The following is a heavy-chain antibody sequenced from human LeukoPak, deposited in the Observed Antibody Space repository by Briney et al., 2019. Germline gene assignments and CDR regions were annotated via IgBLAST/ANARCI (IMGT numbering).Heavy chain of an antibody. CDR2: IRYDGSNK. V-gene: IGHV3-30*02. CDR3: AKAIAARPDY. Sequence: GGSLRLSCAASGFTFSSYGMHWVRQAPGKGLEWVTFIRYDGSNKYYADSVKGRFTISRDNSKNTLYLQMNSLRAEDTGVYYCAKAIAARPDYWGQGTLVTVSS. J-gene: IGHJ4*02. CDR1: GFTFSSYG. D-gene: IGHD6-6*01.